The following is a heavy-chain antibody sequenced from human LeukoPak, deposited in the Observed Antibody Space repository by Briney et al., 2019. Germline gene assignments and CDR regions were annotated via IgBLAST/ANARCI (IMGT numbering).Heavy chain of an antibody. CDR2: IYYSGST. V-gene: IGHV4-30-4*01. J-gene: IGHJ4*02. D-gene: IGHD6-13*01. Sequence: SETLSLTCTVSGGSISSGDYYWSWIRQPPGKGLEWIGYIYYSGSTYYNPSLKSRVTISVDTSMNQFSLKLSSVTAADTAVYYCARDGSSSWYFDYWGQGTLVTVSS. CDR3: ARDGSSSWYFDY. CDR1: GGSISSGDYY.